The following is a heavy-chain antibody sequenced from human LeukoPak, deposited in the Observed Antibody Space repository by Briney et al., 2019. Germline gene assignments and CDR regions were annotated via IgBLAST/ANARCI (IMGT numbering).Heavy chain of an antibody. CDR3: ATDDLKNRGYYNIED. CDR1: GFTFSSYS. CDR2: IKEAGTET. Sequence: PGGSLRLSCGASGFTFSSYSMTWVRQAPGKGLEWVATIKEAGTETFYVDSVKGRFTIPRDNAKTSLFLQMNSLRAEDTAVYFCATDDLKNRGYYNIEDWGQGTLVTVSS. D-gene: IGHD3-22*01. V-gene: IGHV3-7*04. J-gene: IGHJ4*02.